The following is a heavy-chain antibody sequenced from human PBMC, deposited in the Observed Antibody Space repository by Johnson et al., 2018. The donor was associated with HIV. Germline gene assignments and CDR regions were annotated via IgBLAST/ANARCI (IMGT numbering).Heavy chain of an antibody. D-gene: IGHD3-10*01. CDR3: TTGISWFGAITFDI. CDR1: GFIFSNAG. V-gene: IGHV3-15*01. CDR2: IKSKTDGGTT. Sequence: VQLVESGGGLVKPGVSLRLSCVASGFIFSNAGMSWVRQAPGKGLEWVGRIKSKTDGGTTDSAAPVKGRFTISSDDSKNTLYLQMNSLKTEDTAVYYCTTGISWFGAITFDIWGQGTMVTVSS. J-gene: IGHJ3*02.